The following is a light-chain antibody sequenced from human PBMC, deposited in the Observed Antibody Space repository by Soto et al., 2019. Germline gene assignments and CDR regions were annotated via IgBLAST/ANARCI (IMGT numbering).Light chain of an antibody. J-gene: IGLJ3*02. CDR2: LNIDGSH. CDR1: SGHSNYA. CDR3: QTWGTGPWV. Sequence: QLVLTQSPSASASLGASVKLTCTLSSGHSNYAIAWHQQQPEKGPRYLMKLNIDGSHSKGDGIPDRFSGSSSGAERYLTISGLQSEDEADYYCQTWGTGPWVFGGGTKLTVL. V-gene: IGLV4-69*01.